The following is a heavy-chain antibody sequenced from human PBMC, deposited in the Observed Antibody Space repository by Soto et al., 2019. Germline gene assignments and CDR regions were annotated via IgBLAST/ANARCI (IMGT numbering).Heavy chain of an antibody. CDR2: ISYDGSRQ. J-gene: IGHJ4*02. Sequence: GGSLRLSCVASGSIFHSFSMNWVRQTPDKGLEWVAVISYDGSRQYYGDSVKGRFTISRDNSKNTLYLQMNSLRPEDTAVYYCATELEFRRYFDYWRQGTLVTVSS. D-gene: IGHD1-1*01. CDR3: ATELEFRRYFDY. CDR1: GSIFHSFS. V-gene: IGHV3-30*04.